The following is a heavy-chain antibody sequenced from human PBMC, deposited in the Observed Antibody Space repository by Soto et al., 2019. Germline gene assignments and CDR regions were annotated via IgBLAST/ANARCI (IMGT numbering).Heavy chain of an antibody. CDR1: GGTFSSYA. CDR3: AREHITMIVGRGSWFDP. J-gene: IGHJ5*02. D-gene: IGHD3-22*01. CDR2: IIPIFGTA. Sequence: QVQLVQSGAEVKKPGSSVKVSCKASGGTFSSYAISWVRQAPGRGLEWMGGIIPIFGTANYAQKFQGRVTITADESTSTAYMELSSLRSEDTAVYYCAREHITMIVGRGSWFDPWGQGTLVTVSS. V-gene: IGHV1-69*01.